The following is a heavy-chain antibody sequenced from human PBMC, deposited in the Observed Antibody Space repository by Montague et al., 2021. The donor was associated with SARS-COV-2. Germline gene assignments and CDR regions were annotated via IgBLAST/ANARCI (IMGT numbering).Heavy chain of an antibody. CDR2: FYYSRNT. Sequence: SETLSLTCSSLVSWNSDSYRRCTRQNPRNTLDSFAHFYYSRNTTYKPSLKSRVTMSVDTSKNQFSLKLSSVTAADTAVYYCASTPSYRSGWSLDYWGQGTLVTVSS. V-gene: IGHV4-59*08. CDR3: ASTPSYRSGWSLDY. J-gene: IGHJ4*02. D-gene: IGHD6-19*01. CDR1: VSWNSDSY.